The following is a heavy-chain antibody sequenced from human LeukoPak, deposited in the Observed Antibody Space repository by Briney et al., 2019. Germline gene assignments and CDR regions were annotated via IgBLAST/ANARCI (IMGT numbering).Heavy chain of an antibody. J-gene: IGHJ6*03. Sequence: GGSLRLSCVASGFTFSNYSMNWVRQAPGKGLEWLSYIYTDGNTIYYADSVNGRFTISRYNAENSFFLQMNSLKAEDTAVYYCARTYYYGSGIPKPYYLDVWGKGTTVTVSS. CDR1: GFTFSNYS. CDR3: ARTYYYGSGIPKPYYLDV. CDR2: IYTDGNTI. V-gene: IGHV3-48*01. D-gene: IGHD3-10*01.